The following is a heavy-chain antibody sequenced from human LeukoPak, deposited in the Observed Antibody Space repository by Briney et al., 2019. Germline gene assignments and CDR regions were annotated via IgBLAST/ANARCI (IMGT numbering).Heavy chain of an antibody. CDR3: ARERDRGTDVADHFDH. Sequence: PGGSLRLSCATSGFSFSTYSMAWVRQAPGGGLEWVSVISGGGYIVYADSVKGRFTISRDNSENTVYLQMNSLRAEDTAIYYCARERDRGTDVADHFDHWGQGTLVTVSS. J-gene: IGHJ4*02. V-gene: IGHV3-23*01. D-gene: IGHD6-19*01. CDR1: GFSFSTYS. CDR2: ISGGGYI.